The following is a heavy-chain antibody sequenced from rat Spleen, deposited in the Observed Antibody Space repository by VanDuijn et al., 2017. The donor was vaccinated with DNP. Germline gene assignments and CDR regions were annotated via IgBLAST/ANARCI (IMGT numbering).Heavy chain of an antibody. CDR2: INSEGST. D-gene: IGHD1-11*01. CDR3: ARWGGYNY. CDR1: GYSITSSYR. Sequence: EVQLQESGPGLVKPSQSLSLTCSVTGYSITSSYRWNWIRKFPGNKLEWMGYINSEGSTNYNPSLKSRIPITRDTSKNQFFLQVNSVTTEDTATYYCARWGGYNYWGQGVMVTVSS. J-gene: IGHJ2*01. V-gene: IGHV3-3*01.